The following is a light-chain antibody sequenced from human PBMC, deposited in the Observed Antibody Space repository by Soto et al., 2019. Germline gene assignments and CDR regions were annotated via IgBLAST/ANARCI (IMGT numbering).Light chain of an antibody. V-gene: IGKV1-5*01. CDR1: QSITTW. J-gene: IGKJ2*01. Sequence: DIQLTQSPSTLSASVGDRVTITCRASQSITTWLAWYQQKPGEAPKLLSYHASTLESGVPSRFSGGGFGTEFSLTSSSLQPEDVATYYCQQYNAYVQTFGQGTKLDIK. CDR3: QQYNAYVQT. CDR2: HAS.